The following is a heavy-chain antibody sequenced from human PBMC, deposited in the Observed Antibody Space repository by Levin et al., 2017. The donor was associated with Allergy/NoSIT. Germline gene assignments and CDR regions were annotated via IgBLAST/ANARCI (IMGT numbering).Heavy chain of an antibody. CDR1: GVSVSSVNW. V-gene: IGHV4/OR15-8*01. J-gene: IGHJ4*02. Sequence: SQTLSLTCVVSGVSVSSVNWWSWVRQSPGKGLEWIGQIHHSGSSNYDPSLKSRVSMSVDKSKNQVSLKVSYVTAADTATYYCARESSGSFHLDYWSQGSLVTVSS. D-gene: IGHD3-10*01. CDR3: ARESSGSFHLDY. CDR2: IHHSGSS.